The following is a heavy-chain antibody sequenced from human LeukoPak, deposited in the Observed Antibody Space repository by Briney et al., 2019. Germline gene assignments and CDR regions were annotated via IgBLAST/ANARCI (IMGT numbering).Heavy chain of an antibody. J-gene: IGHJ4*02. D-gene: IGHD3-10*01. CDR1: GGTFSSYA. V-gene: IGHV1-69*06. CDR2: IIPIFGTA. Sequence: SVKVSCKAPGGTFSSYAISWVRQAPGQGLEWMGGIIPIFGTANYAQKFQGRVTITADKSTSTAYMELSSLRSEDTAVYYCAREGRGVIFDYWGQGTLVTVSS. CDR3: AREGRGVIFDY.